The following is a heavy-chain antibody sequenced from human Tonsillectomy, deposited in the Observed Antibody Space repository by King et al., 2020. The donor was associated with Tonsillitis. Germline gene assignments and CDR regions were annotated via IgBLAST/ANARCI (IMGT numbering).Heavy chain of an antibody. Sequence: QLVQSGAEAKKPGASVKVSCKASGYTFTSYYMHWVRQAPGQGLECMGIINPSGGSTSYAQKFQGRVTMTRDTSTSTVYMELSSLRSEDTAVYYCARGEIAAAGADYFDYWGQGTLVTVSS. CDR2: INPSGGST. CDR1: GYTFTSYY. CDR3: ARGEIAAAGADYFDY. D-gene: IGHD6-13*01. V-gene: IGHV1-46*01. J-gene: IGHJ4*02.